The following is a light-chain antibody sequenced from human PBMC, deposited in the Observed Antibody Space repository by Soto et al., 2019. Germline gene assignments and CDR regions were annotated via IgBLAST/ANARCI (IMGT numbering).Light chain of an antibody. V-gene: IGLV2-23*01. CDR1: SSDIGSHNL. Sequence: QSALTQPASVSGSPGQSITISCTGTSSDIGSHNLVSWYQQHPAKAPKLMIYEGSKRPSGVSSRFSGSKSGNTASLTISGLQAEDEADYYCCSHAGLIVFGGGTKLTVL. J-gene: IGLJ2*01. CDR2: EGS. CDR3: CSHAGLIV.